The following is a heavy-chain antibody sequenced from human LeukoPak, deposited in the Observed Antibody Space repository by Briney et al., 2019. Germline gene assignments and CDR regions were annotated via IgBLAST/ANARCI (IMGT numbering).Heavy chain of an antibody. V-gene: IGHV4-59*08. CDR2: IYYSGST. D-gene: IGHD3-22*01. J-gene: IGHJ5*02. Sequence: SETLSLTCTVSGGSISSYYWSWIRQPPGKGLEWIGYIYYSGSTNYNPPLKSRVTISVDTSKNQFSLKLSSVTAADTAVYYCARKYYYDSSGYYYHWFDPWGQGTLVTVSS. CDR1: GGSISSYY. CDR3: ARKYYYDSSGYYYHWFDP.